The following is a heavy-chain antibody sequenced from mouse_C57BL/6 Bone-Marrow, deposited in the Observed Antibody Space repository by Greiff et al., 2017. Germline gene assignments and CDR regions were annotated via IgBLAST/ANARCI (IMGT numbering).Heavy chain of an antibody. D-gene: IGHD1-1*01. V-gene: IGHV14-4*01. CDR2: IDPENGDT. J-gene: IGHJ2*01. Sequence: EVQLQQSGAELVRPGASVKLSCTASGFNIKDDYMHWVKQRPEQGLEWIGWIDPENGDTEYASKFQGKATITADTSSNTAYLQLSSLTSEDTAVYYCTLLLQSYFDYWGQGTTLTVSS. CDR3: TLLLQSYFDY. CDR1: GFNIKDDY.